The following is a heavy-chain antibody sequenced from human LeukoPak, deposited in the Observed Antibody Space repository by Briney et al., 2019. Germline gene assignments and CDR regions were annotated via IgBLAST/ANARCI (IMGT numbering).Heavy chain of an antibody. CDR3: ARDLHEYYFDY. V-gene: IGHV3-23*01. J-gene: IGHJ4*02. CDR2: INTGGGT. Sequence: GGSLRLSCTASRFTFKNYAMTWVRQAPGKGLEWVSTINTGGGTYYAASVKGRFTLSRENSNNTLYLQMNSLRAEDTAVYYCARDLHEYYFDYWGQGTLVTVSS. CDR1: RFTFKNYA.